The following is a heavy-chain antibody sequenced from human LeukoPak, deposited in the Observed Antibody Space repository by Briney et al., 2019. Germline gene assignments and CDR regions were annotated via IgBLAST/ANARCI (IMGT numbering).Heavy chain of an antibody. J-gene: IGHJ3*02. CDR1: GGSISSYY. CDR2: IYYSGST. Sequence: NTSETLSLTCTVSGGSISSYYWSWIRQPPGKGLEWIGYIYYSGSTNYNPSLKSRVTISVDTSKNQFSLKLSSVTAADTAVYYCARSRKAAAGTGAFDIWGQGTMVTVSS. CDR3: ARSRKAAAGTGAFDI. D-gene: IGHD6-13*01. V-gene: IGHV4-59*01.